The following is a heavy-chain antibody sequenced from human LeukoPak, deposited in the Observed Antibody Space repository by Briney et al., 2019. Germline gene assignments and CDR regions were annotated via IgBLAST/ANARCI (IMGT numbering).Heavy chain of an antibody. CDR2: ISNDGGGT. Sequence: GGSLRLSCAASGFIFNNYGLVWVRQAPGKGLEWVSAISNDGGGTTYADFVKGRFSVSRDDSKNTLFLQMNSLRAEDTALYYCAKGSSGYFFDLWGQGTLVTVSS. D-gene: IGHD3-22*01. V-gene: IGHV3-23*01. CDR3: AKGSSGYFFDL. CDR1: GFIFNNYG. J-gene: IGHJ4*02.